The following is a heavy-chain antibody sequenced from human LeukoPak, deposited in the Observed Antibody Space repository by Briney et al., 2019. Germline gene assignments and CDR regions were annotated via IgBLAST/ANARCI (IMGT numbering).Heavy chain of an antibody. V-gene: IGHV3-48*04. Sequence: GGSLRLSCAASGFTFSSYSINWVRQAPGKGLEWVSYISSRGGAIYYADSVKGRFTISRDIAKTSLYLQMNSLRAEDTAIYYCARDMEPDAFDIWGQGTMVTVSS. J-gene: IGHJ3*02. CDR1: GFTFSSYS. CDR3: ARDMEPDAFDI. CDR2: ISSRGGAI. D-gene: IGHD1-26*01.